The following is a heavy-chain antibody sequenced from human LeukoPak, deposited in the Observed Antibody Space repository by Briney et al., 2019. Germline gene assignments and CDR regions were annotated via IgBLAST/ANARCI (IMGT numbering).Heavy chain of an antibody. Sequence: GGSLRLSCAGSGFTFGDYSMHWVRQAPGKGLEWISGIHWTGGIVAYAASVKGRFTISRDNAKNSLYLEMNSLKPEDTALYYCAKLMVGGLTKSPFDSWGQGTLDTVSS. D-gene: IGHD3-10*01. J-gene: IGHJ4*02. CDR2: IHWTGGIV. V-gene: IGHV3-9*01. CDR1: GFTFGDYS. CDR3: AKLMVGGLTKSPFDS.